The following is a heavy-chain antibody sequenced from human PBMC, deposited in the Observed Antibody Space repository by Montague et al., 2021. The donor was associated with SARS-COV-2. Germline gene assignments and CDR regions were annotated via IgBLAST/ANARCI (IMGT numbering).Heavy chain of an antibody. CDR2: ISSSGSTI. D-gene: IGHD3-3*01. J-gene: IGHJ6*03. CDR1: GFTFSGYE. Sequence: SLRLSCAASGFTFSGYEMNWVRRAPGKGLEWVSYISSSGSTIYYADSAKGRFTISRDNAKNSLYLQMNSLRAEDTAVYYCAREKARITIFGAPRGYMDVWGKGTTVTVSS. CDR3: AREKARITIFGAPRGYMDV. V-gene: IGHV3-48*03.